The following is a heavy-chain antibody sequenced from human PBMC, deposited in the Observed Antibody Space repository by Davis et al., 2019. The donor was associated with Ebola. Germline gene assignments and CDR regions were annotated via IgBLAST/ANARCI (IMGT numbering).Heavy chain of an antibody. V-gene: IGHV1-46*01. CDR2: INPNDGRT. CDR3: ATDLGGATPFDY. J-gene: IGHJ4*02. Sequence: ASVKVSCKASGYTFTNYYMHWVRQAPGQGLEWMGMINPNDGRTIYAQKFQGRVTMTEDTSTDTAYMELSSLRSEDTAVYYCATDLGGATPFDYWGQGTLVTVSS. D-gene: IGHD1-26*01. CDR1: GYTFTNYY.